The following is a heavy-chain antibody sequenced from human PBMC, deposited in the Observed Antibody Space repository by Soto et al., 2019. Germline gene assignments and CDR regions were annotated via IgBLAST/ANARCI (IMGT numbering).Heavy chain of an antibody. V-gene: IGHV4-59*01. CDR1: GASNSRAH. D-gene: IGHD2-2*01. J-gene: IGHJ4*02. Sequence: PSETLSLTSTVSGASNSRAHWIWLGRPPGKDMVWIDLVFHNGRSLDYKPSFKRRATISRDTSETQFSLPLNSVTAADTAIYYCARYSCASCHAAYCFDYWGQGTPVTVSS. CDR3: ARYSCASCHAAYCFDY. CDR2: VFHNGRS.